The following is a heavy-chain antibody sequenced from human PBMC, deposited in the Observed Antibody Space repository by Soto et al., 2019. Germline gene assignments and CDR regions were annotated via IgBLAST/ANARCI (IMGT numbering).Heavy chain of an antibody. V-gene: IGHV3-30*03. J-gene: IGHJ4*02. CDR2: ISRDGGTK. D-gene: IGHD4-17*01. CDR1: GFTVSTYG. Sequence: QVQLVESGGGVVQPRWSLRLSCAVSGFTVSTYGMHWVRQAPGKGLEWVAVISRDGGTKYYADSVKGRFTISRDNSRNTLFLEMISLRADDMAVYYCTGEVASGYWGQGTLVTVSS. CDR3: TGEVASGY.